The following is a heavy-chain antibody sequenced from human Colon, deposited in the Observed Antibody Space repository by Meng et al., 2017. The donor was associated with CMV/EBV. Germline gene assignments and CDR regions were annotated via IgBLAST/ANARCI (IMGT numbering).Heavy chain of an antibody. CDR3: ARGRIGVVGPSPGPDH. V-gene: IGHV1-2*02. CDR1: GYTFNSYY. D-gene: IGHD6-19*01. CDR2: INPKSGVA. J-gene: IGHJ4*02. Sequence: GESLKISCKTSGYTFNSYYMHWVRQAPGQGLEWMGWINPKSGVANYAQKFQGRVTLTRDTAISTGYMDVSGLTSDDTAIYYCARGRIGVVGPSPGPDHWGQGALVTVSS.